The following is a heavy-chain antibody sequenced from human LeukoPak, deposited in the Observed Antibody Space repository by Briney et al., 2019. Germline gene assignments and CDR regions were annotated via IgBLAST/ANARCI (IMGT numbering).Heavy chain of an antibody. CDR2: IKEDGSEK. Sequence: GGSLRLSCAASGFAFSRYWMSWVRQAPGKGLECVANIKEDGSEKYYVDSVKGRFTISRDDGKNSLYLQMNNLRAEDTAVYYCARDSFETDIDYWGQGTLVTVSS. J-gene: IGHJ4*02. D-gene: IGHD1-14*01. CDR3: ARDSFETDIDY. CDR1: GFAFSRYW. V-gene: IGHV3-7*01.